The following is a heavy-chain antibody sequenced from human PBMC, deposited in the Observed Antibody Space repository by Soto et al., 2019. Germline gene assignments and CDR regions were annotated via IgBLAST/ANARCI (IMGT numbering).Heavy chain of an antibody. J-gene: IGHJ4*02. CDR2: ISYDGSNK. V-gene: IGHV3-30*18. Sequence: QVQLVESGGGVVQPGRSLRLSCAASGFTFSSYGMHWVRQAPGKGLEWVAVISYDGSNKYYADSVKGRFTISRDNSKNTLYLQMNSLRAEDTAVYYCAKDITMIVAGPGGGAYWGQGALVTVSS. CDR1: GFTFSSYG. CDR3: AKDITMIVAGPGGGAY. D-gene: IGHD3-22*01.